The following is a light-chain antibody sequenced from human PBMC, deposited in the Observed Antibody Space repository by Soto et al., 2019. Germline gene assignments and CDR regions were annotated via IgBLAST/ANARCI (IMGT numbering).Light chain of an antibody. CDR3: QQYNNWPIT. CDR1: LSISNN. V-gene: IGKV3-15*01. CDR2: AAF. J-gene: IGKJ5*01. Sequence: EIVMTQSPSSLSVSPGERATLSCRASLSISNNLAWYQQKPGQAPRLLIYAAFSRQSGIPARFSGSGSGTEFTLTISSLQSEDFAVYYCQQYNNWPITFGQGTRLEIK.